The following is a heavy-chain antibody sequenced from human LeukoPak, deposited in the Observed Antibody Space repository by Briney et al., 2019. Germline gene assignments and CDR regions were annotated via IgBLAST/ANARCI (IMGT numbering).Heavy chain of an antibody. V-gene: IGHV5-51*01. J-gene: IGHJ5*02. CDR2: IYPGDSDT. CDR3: ARQGDYDSSGYYPNWFDP. Sequence: GESLKISCKGSGYSFTSYWIGWVRQMPGKGLEWMGIIYPGDSDTRYSPSFQGQVTISADKTISTAYLQWSRLKASDTAMYYCARQGDYDSSGYYPNWFDPWGQGTLVTVSS. CDR1: GYSFTSYW. D-gene: IGHD3-22*01.